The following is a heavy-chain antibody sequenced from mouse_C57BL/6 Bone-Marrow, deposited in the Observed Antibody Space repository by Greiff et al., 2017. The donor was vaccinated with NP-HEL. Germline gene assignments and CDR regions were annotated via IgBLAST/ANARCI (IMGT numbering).Heavy chain of an antibody. D-gene: IGHD2-1*01. V-gene: IGHV1-64*01. Sequence: QVQLQQPGAELVKPGASVKLSCKASGYTFTSYWMHWVKQRPGQGLEWIGMIHPNSGSTNYNEKFKSKATLTVDKSSSTAYMQLSSLTSEDSAVYYCARRRSPLYYGNLDYWGQGTTLTVSS. CDR2: IHPNSGST. CDR3: ARRRSPLYYGNLDY. CDR1: GYTFTSYW. J-gene: IGHJ2*01.